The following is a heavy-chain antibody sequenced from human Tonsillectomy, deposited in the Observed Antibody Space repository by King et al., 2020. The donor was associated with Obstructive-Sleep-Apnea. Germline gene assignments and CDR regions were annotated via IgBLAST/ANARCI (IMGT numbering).Heavy chain of an antibody. D-gene: IGHD3-10*01. CDR2: ISSSSSTI. J-gene: IGHJ4*02. Sequence: VQLVESGGGLVQPGGSLRLSCVASGLTFSSQSMNWVRQAPGKGLEWVSYISSSSSTIYYADSVKGRFTISRDTAKNSLYLQMHSLRAEDTAVYYCARDGLWFGDYWGQGSLVTVSS. CDR1: GLTFSSQS. CDR3: ARDGLWFGDY. V-gene: IGHV3-48*01.